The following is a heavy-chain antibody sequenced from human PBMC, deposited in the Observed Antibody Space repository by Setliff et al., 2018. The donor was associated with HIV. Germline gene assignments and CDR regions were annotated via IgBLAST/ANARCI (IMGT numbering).Heavy chain of an antibody. D-gene: IGHD3-3*01. CDR3: ARGRNFWSDYYHYYYMDV. CDR1: GGSFSGHY. J-gene: IGHJ6*03. Sequence: ETLSLTCAVYGGSFSGHYWTWIRQPPGKGLEWIGYINHSGSTNYNPSLKSRVTISADTSKNQFSLKLSSVTAADTAVYYCARGRNFWSDYYHYYYMDVWGKGTMVTSP. CDR2: INHSGST. V-gene: IGHV4-34*01.